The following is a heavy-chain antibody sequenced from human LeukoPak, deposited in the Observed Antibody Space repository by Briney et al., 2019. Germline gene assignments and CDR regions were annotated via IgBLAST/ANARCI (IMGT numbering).Heavy chain of an antibody. Sequence: ASVKVSCKASGYTFTSLDINWVRQATGQGLEWMGWINPNSGNRGYAQQFQGRVTITRDTSIGTVYMELSSLRSEDTAVYYCASRSVSGSYYNYWGQGTLVTVSS. V-gene: IGHV1-8*01. CDR1: GYTFTSLD. CDR2: INPNSGNR. CDR3: ASRSVSGSYYNY. J-gene: IGHJ4*02. D-gene: IGHD1-26*01.